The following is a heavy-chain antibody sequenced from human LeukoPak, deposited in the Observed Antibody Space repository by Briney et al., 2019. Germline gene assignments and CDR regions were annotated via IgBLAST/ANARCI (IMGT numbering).Heavy chain of an antibody. V-gene: IGHV4-59*08. Sequence: SETLSLTCTVSGGSISSYYWSWIRQPPGKGLEWIGYIYYSGSTNYNPSLKSRVTISVDTSKNQFSLKLSSVTAADTAVYYCARHCSGGSCYDNWFDPWGQGTLVTVSS. J-gene: IGHJ5*02. D-gene: IGHD2-15*01. CDR2: IYYSGST. CDR1: GGSISSYY. CDR3: ARHCSGGSCYDNWFDP.